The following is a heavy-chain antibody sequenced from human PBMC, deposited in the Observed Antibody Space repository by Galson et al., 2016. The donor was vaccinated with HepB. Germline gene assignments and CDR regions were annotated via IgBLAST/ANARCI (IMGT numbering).Heavy chain of an antibody. CDR1: GFTFSSYA. D-gene: IGHD3-16*01. V-gene: IGHV3-23*01. CDR3: AKMGTRVITTYYFDY. J-gene: IGHJ4*02. Sequence: SLRLSCAASGFTFSSYAMTWVRQAPGKGLEWVSRSSDSGSTTYYADSVKDRFTIPRDNPKNTLYLQMNSLRAEDTAVYYCAKMGTRVITTYYFDYWGQGTLVTVSS. CDR2: SSDSGSTT.